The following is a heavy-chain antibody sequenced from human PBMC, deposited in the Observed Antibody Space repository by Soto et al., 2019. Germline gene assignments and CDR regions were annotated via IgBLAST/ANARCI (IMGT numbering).Heavy chain of an antibody. CDR3: AKHALRSAAGTAY. Sequence: SEPLSLTCTVSSGSISSSSYSWGWIRQPPGKGLEWLGSIYYSGIPYYNPSLKSRVTISVDTSKNQFSLKLSSVTAADTAVYYCAKHALRSAAGTAYWGQGTLVTVSS. D-gene: IGHD6-13*01. V-gene: IGHV4-39*01. J-gene: IGHJ4*02. CDR2: IYYSGIP. CDR1: SGSISSSSYS.